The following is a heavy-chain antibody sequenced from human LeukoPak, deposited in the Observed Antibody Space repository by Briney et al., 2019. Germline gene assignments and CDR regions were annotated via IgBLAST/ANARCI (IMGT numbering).Heavy chain of an antibody. Sequence: VASVKVSCKASGFTFTSSAMQWVRQARGQRLEWIGWIVVGSGNTNYAQKFQERVTITRDMSTSTAYMELSSLRSEDTAVYYCAADLRGYYYDSSGYYGADYWGQGTLVTVSS. D-gene: IGHD3-22*01. J-gene: IGHJ4*02. V-gene: IGHV1-58*02. CDR3: AADLRGYYYDSSGYYGADY. CDR1: GFTFTSSA. CDR2: IVVGSGNT.